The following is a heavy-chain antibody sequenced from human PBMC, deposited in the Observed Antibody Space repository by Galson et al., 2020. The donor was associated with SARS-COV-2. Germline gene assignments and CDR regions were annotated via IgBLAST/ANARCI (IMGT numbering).Heavy chain of an antibody. CDR1: GYTFSSYD. J-gene: IGHJ4*02. Sequence: ASVKVSCKASGYTFSSYDIIWVRQAPGQGLEWMGWMNPNSGNTGYAQKFQGRVTMTRDTSISTAYMELSSLRSEDTAVFYCARGSWRQCTDGVCYYYFEFWGQGTLVTVSS. CDR2: MNPNSGNT. CDR3: ARGSWRQCTDGVCYYYFEF. D-gene: IGHD2-8*01. V-gene: IGHV1-8*01.